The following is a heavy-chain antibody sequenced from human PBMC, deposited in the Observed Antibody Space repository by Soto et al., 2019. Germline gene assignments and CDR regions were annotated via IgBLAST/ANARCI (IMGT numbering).Heavy chain of an antibody. Sequence: QVQLQESGPRLVKPSETLSLTCTVSGGSISSYYWSWIRQPPGKGLEWIGYIYYSGTTSYNPSLKSRXTIVVXXSKNQFSLKLSSVTAADTAVYYCARDGYSSGHFDYWGQGTPVTVSS. J-gene: IGHJ4*02. CDR1: GGSISSYY. D-gene: IGHD6-19*01. CDR3: ARDGYSSGHFDY. V-gene: IGHV4-59*01. CDR2: IYYSGTT.